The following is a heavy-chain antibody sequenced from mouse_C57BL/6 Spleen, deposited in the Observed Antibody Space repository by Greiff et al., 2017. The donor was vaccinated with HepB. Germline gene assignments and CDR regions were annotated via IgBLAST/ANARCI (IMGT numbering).Heavy chain of an antibody. D-gene: IGHD2-4*01. CDR2: IRLKSDNYAT. V-gene: IGHV6-3*01. CDR3: TYDYDVRRFAY. J-gene: IGHJ3*01. CDR1: GFTFSNYW. Sequence: EVKLMESGGGLVQPGGSMKLSCVASGFTFSNYWMNWVRQSPEKGLEWVAQIRLKSDNYATHYAESVKGRFTISRDDSKSSVYLQMNNLRAEDTGIYYCTYDYDVRRFAYWGQGTLVTVSA.